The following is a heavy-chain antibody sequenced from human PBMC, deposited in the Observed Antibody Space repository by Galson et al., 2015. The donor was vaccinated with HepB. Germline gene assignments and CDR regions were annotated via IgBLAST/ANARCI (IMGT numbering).Heavy chain of an antibody. V-gene: IGHV3-15*01. CDR3: TTDFPAVVVVAALGH. CDR2: IKGKTDGGTT. CDR1: GFTFSNAW. J-gene: IGHJ4*02. Sequence: SLRLSCAASGFTFSNAWMSWVRQAPGKGLEWVGRIKGKTDGGTTDYAAPVKGRFTISRDDSKNTLYLQMNSLKTEDTAVYYCTTDFPAVVVVAALGHWGQGTLVTVSS. D-gene: IGHD2-15*01.